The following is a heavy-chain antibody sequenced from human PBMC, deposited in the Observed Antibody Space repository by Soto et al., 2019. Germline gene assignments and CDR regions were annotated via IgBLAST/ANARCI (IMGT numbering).Heavy chain of an antibody. CDR2: ISYDGSNK. Sequence: QVQLVESGGGVVQPGRSLRLFCAASGFTFSSYGMHWVRQAPGKGLEWVAVISYDGSNKYYADSVKGRFTISRDNSKNTLYLQMNSLRAEDTAVYYCAKVRRFGESDYGMDVWGQGTTVTVSS. D-gene: IGHD3-10*01. CDR3: AKVRRFGESDYGMDV. CDR1: GFTFSSYG. V-gene: IGHV3-30*18. J-gene: IGHJ6*02.